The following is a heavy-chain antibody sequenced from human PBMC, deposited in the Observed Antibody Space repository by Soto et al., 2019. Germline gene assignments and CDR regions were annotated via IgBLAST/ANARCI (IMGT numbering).Heavy chain of an antibody. CDR3: ARDPAAAGN. J-gene: IGHJ4*02. D-gene: IGHD6-13*01. V-gene: IGHV3-30-3*01. Sequence: QVQLVESGGGVVQPGRSLRLSCAASGFTFSSYAMHWVRQAPGKGLEWVAVISYDGSNKYYADSVKGRFTISRDNSKNTLYLQMNSLRAEDTAVYYCARDPAAAGNWGQGTLVTVSS. CDR2: ISYDGSNK. CDR1: GFTFSSYA.